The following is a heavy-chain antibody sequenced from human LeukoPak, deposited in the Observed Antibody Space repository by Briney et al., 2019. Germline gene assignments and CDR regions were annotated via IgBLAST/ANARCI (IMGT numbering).Heavy chain of an antibody. CDR2: FKTKYHQV. J-gene: IGHJ4*02. CDR3: ARSVPDYTRFDY. Sequence: QPGGSLRLSCAASGFTFSSYSMNWVRQAPGKGLEWVSTFKTKYHQVYYAESVRGRFTISTDNSRNTVFLQMNSLRADDTALYYCARSVPDYTRFDYWGQGALVTVSS. CDR1: GFTFSSYS. V-gene: IGHV3-23*05. D-gene: IGHD4-11*01.